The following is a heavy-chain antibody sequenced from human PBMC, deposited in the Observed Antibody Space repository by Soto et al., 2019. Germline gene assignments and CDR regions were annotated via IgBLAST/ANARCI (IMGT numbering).Heavy chain of an antibody. D-gene: IGHD3-22*01. CDR3: AKDSSDTRGYSLY. V-gene: IGHV3-23*01. Sequence: GGSLILACASSGFTFSNYSMIWVRQAPGKGLEWVSAISGGGGATYYADSVKGRFTISRDNYKSTLYPQMNSLRAEDTAVYYCAKDSSDTRGYSLYWGQGTLVTVSS. J-gene: IGHJ4*02. CDR2: ISGGGGAT. CDR1: GFTFSNYS.